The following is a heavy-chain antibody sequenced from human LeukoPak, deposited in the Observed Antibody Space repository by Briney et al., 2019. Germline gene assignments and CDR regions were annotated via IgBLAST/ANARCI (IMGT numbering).Heavy chain of an antibody. CDR1: GFTFSSYS. D-gene: IGHD7-27*01. J-gene: IGHJ4*02. V-gene: IGHV3-21*01. CDR3: ARDLISGADFAY. CDR2: ISSSSSYI. Sequence: GGSLRLSCAASGFTFSSYSMNWVRQAPGKGLEWVSSISSSSSYIYYADSVKGRFTISRDNVKISLYLQMNSLRAEDTAVYYCARDLISGADFAYWGQGTLVTVSS.